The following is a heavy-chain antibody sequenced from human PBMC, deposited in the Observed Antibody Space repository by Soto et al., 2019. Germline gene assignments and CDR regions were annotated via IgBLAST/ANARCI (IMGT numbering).Heavy chain of an antibody. CDR1: GYTFTSYY. Sequence: GASVKVSCKASGYTFTSYYMHWVRQAPGQGLEWMGIINPSGGSTSYAKKFQGRVTMTRDTSTSTVYMELSSLRSEDTAVYSCAAQDRYSSSCFLEFDPWGQGTLVTVSS. J-gene: IGHJ5*02. V-gene: IGHV1-46*01. CDR3: AAQDRYSSSCFLEFDP. CDR2: INPSGGST. D-gene: IGHD6-13*01.